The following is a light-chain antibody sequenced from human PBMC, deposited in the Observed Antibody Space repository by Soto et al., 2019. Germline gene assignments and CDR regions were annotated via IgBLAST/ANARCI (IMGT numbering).Light chain of an antibody. CDR3: QQRNNWPGT. V-gene: IGKV3-11*01. CDR1: QSVSSSY. Sequence: IVLTQSPGTLSLSPGERATLSCRASQSVSSSYLAWYQQKPGQAPRLLIYDASNRATGIPARFSGSGSGTDFTLTISSLEPEDFAVYYCQQRNNWPGTFGGGTKVDIK. CDR2: DAS. J-gene: IGKJ4*01.